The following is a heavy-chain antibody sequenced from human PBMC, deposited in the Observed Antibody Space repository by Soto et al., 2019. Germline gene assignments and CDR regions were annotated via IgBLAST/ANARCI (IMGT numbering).Heavy chain of an antibody. D-gene: IGHD6-13*01. CDR3: ASSIAAAGAFDY. J-gene: IGHJ4*02. Sequence: SVKVSCKASGGTFSSYAISWVRQAPGQGLEWMGGIIPIFGTADYAQKFQGRVTITADESTSTAYMELSSLRSEDTAVYYCASSIAAAGAFDYWGQGTLVTVSS. CDR1: GGTFSSYA. CDR2: IIPIFGTA. V-gene: IGHV1-69*13.